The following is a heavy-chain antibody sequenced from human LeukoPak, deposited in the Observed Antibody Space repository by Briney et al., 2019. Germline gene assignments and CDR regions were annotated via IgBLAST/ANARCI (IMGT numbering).Heavy chain of an antibody. J-gene: IGHJ6*02. CDR2: ISYDGSNK. CDR1: GFTFSSYA. Sequence: GGSLRLSCAASGFTFSSYAMHWVRQAPGKGLEWVAVISYDGSNKYYADSVKGRFTISRDNSKNTLYLQMNSLRAEDTAVYYCARGRRLLWFGEPPLYGMDVWGQGTTVTVSS. V-gene: IGHV3-30-3*01. CDR3: ARGRRLLWFGEPPLYGMDV. D-gene: IGHD3-10*01.